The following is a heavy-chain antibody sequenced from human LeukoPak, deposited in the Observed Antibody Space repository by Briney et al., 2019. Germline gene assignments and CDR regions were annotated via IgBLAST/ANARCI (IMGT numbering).Heavy chain of an antibody. D-gene: IGHD3-10*01. J-gene: IGHJ4*02. CDR1: GGSISSYY. CDR2: IYYSGST. Sequence: SETLSLTCTVSGGSISSYYWSWIRQPPGKGLEWIGYIYYSGSTNHNPSLKSRVTISVDTSKNQFSLKLSSVTAADTAVYYCARESYTMVRGVIIDYCGQGTLVTVSS. V-gene: IGHV4-59*01. CDR3: ARESYTMVRGVIIDY.